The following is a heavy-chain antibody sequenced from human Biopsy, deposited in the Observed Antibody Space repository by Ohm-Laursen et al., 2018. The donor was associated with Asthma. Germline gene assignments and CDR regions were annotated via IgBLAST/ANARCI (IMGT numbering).Heavy chain of an antibody. CDR3: ARVLEDSDWGPFYFFGLDV. Sequence: GSLRLSCSASGFAVSRDHMFWVRQAPGKGLEWVSVIYSGGTSHTADSVRGRFTISRDYSKNTLYLQMHSLRAEDTGIYFCARVLEDSDWGPFYFFGLDVWGQGTPVAVSS. CDR1: GFAVSRDH. J-gene: IGHJ6*02. V-gene: IGHV3-53*01. D-gene: IGHD7-27*01. CDR2: IYSGGTS.